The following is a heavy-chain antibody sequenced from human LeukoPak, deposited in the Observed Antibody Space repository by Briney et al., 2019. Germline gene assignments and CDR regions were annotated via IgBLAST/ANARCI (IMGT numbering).Heavy chain of an antibody. CDR3: ARIGAMVRGLNNWFDP. CDR2: IKQDGSEK. D-gene: IGHD3-10*01. V-gene: IGHV3-7*01. CDR1: GFTFSSYS. J-gene: IGHJ5*02. Sequence: GGSLRLSCAASGFTFSSYSMNWVRQAPGKGLEWVANIKQDGSEKYYVDSVKGRFTISRDNAKNSLYLQMNSLRAEDTAVYYCARIGAMVRGLNNWFDPWGQGTLVTVSS.